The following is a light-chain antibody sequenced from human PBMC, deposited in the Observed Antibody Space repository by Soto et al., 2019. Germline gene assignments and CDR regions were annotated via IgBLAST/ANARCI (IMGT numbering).Light chain of an antibody. J-gene: IGKJ4*01. CDR1: QSISRT. CDR3: QQYNNWPLT. CDR2: DAS. Sequence: EIVLTQSPDTLSVSPGERATLSCRASQSISRTLAWYQQKSCQPHRLLIYDASTRATGFPARFSGSGSVTEFTLTISSLQSEAVAVYYCQQYNNWPLTFGGATTLEIK. V-gene: IGKV3D-15*01.